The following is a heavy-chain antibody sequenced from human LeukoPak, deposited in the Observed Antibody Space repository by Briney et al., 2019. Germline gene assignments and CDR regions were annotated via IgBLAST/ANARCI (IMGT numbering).Heavy chain of an antibody. Sequence: SETLSLTCTVSGGSISSSYYWGWIRQPPGKGLEWIGSIYYSGSTYYNPSLKSRVTISIDTSKNQFSLKLSSVTAADTAVYYCARVAYNWNYLSAFDIWGQGTMVTVSS. D-gene: IGHD1-7*01. J-gene: IGHJ3*02. CDR3: ARVAYNWNYLSAFDI. CDR2: IYYSGST. V-gene: IGHV4-39*01. CDR1: GGSISSSYY.